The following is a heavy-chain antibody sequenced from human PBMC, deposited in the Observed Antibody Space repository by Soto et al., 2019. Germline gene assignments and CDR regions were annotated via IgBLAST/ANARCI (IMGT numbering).Heavy chain of an antibody. Sequence: SETLSLTCSVPYGSISTFHWSWMRQSAGKGLEWIGRIHATESSNYNPSFKSRVTMSVDTSKNQFYLKVRSVTAADTAVYYCARDPHYGMDVWGRGTTVTVSS. CDR2: IHATESS. CDR3: ARDPHYGMDV. CDR1: YGSISTFH. V-gene: IGHV4-4*07. J-gene: IGHJ6*02.